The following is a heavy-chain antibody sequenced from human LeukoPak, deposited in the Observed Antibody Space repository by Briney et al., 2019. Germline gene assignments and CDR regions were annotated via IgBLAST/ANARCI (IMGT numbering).Heavy chain of an antibody. J-gene: IGHJ4*02. CDR3: ERDFHYFFDY. V-gene: IGHV3-30-3*01. Sequence: GGSLRLSCTASAFTFDDFPMHWVRQAPGKGLDWVSLILKDGSNAFYADSVKGRFTISRDNSGNTLFLQMNSLRAEDTAIYYCERDFHYFFDYCGQGTLVTVSS. CDR2: ILKDGSNA. D-gene: IGHD3-9*01. CDR1: AFTFDDFP.